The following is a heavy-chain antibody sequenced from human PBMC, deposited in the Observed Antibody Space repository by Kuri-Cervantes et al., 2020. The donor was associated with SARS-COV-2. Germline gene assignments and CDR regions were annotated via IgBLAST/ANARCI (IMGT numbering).Heavy chain of an antibody. D-gene: IGHD3-10*01. J-gene: IGHJ5*02. CDR2: INTNTGNP. Sequence: ASVKVSCKASGYTFRSYAMNWVRQAPGQGLEWMGWINTNTGNPTYAQGFTGRFVFSLDTSVSTAYLQISSLKAEDTAMYYCARVDIGFDSGKYYNFVGWFDPWGQGTLVTVSS. CDR1: GYTFRSYA. V-gene: IGHV7-4-1*02. CDR3: ARVDIGFDSGKYYNFVGWFDP.